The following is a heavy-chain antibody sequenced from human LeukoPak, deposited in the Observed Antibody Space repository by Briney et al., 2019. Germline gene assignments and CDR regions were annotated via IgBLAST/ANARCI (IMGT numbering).Heavy chain of an antibody. CDR3: ARHRLYDTTGYYYDFDY. J-gene: IGHJ4*02. V-gene: IGHV4-38-2*01. CDR2: IYYTGAT. Sequence: ETLSLTCAVSGYSTSIGYYWGCIRQPPGMGLWWIGSIYYTGATYDNPSRKSRLAISLHTYKNQYSLKLCSVTASDTAVYYCARHRLYDTTGYYYDFDYWGQGTLVTVSS. D-gene: IGHD3-22*01. CDR1: GYSTSIGYY.